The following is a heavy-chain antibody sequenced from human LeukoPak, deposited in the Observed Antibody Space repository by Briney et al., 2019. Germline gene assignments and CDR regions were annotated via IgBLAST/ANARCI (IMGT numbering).Heavy chain of an antibody. V-gene: IGHV3-21*01. CDR3: ARVGKNGWDFDH. J-gene: IGHJ4*02. CDR2: IGPSGSNT. D-gene: IGHD6-19*01. Sequence: GGSLRLSCAASGFIFNLHGMNWVRQAPGKGLEWVSGIGPSGSNTYYSDPVKGRFTISRDNTTNSLYLQMTSLRADDTAVYYCARVGKNGWDFDHWGQGTLVTVSS. CDR1: GFIFNLHG.